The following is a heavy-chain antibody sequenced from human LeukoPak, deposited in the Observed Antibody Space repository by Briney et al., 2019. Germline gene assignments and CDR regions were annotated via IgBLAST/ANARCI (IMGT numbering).Heavy chain of an antibody. D-gene: IGHD6-19*01. CDR3: ARGGIAVAGIDFRWFDP. CDR2: ISYDGSNK. Sequence: GGSLRLSCAASGFTFSNYAMYWVRQAPGKGLEWVAVISYDGSNKYYADSVKGRFTISRDNSKNTLYQQMNSLRVEDTAVYYCARGGIAVAGIDFRWFDPWGQGTLVTVSS. V-gene: IGHV3-30*04. CDR1: GFTFSNYA. J-gene: IGHJ5*02.